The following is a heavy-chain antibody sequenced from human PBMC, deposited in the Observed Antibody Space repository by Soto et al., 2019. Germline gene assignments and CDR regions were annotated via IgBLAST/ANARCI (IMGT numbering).Heavy chain of an antibody. CDR3: ARDQNGSPHFDY. J-gene: IGHJ4*02. CDR1: GASIRSYY. D-gene: IGHD1-26*01. V-gene: IGHV4-59*01. CDR2: IYYSGST. Sequence: SETLSLTCTVSGASIRSYYWSWIRQPPGKGLEWIGFIYYSGSTNYNPSLKSRVTVSVDTSKNQFSLRVSSVTAADTAVYYCARDQNGSPHFDYWGQGTLVTVSS.